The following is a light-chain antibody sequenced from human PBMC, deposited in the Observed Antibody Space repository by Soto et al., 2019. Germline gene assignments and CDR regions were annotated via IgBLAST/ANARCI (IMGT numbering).Light chain of an antibody. J-gene: IGKJ3*01. Sequence: IVLTQSPGTLSVSPGERVILSCRASQTLRNKLAWYQQKPGQAPRLLIYGGFTRATGIPARFSGSGSGTEFTLTINSLQSADFAIYYCQQHNAWPLTFGPGTKLDLK. CDR1: QTLRNK. V-gene: IGKV3-15*01. CDR2: GGF. CDR3: QQHNAWPLT.